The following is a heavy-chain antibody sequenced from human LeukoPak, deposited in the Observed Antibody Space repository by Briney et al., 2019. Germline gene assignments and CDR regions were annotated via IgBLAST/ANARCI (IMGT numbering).Heavy chain of an antibody. J-gene: IGHJ6*03. Sequence: SETLSLTCTVSGGSISSSSYYWGWIRQPPGKGLEWIGSIYYSGSTYYNPSLKSRVTISVDRSKNQFSLKLSSVTAADTAVYYCARGYCSGGSCYSSYYYSYMDVWGKGTTVTISS. CDR2: IYYSGST. CDR1: GGSISSSSYY. D-gene: IGHD2-15*01. CDR3: ARGYCSGGSCYSSYYYSYMDV. V-gene: IGHV4-39*07.